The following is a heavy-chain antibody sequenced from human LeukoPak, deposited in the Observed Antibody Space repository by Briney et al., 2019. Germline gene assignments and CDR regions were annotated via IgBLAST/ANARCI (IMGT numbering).Heavy chain of an antibody. D-gene: IGHD6-19*01. CDR2: IHYSGSA. J-gene: IGHJ4*02. Sequence: SETLSLTCAVYGGSFSGYYWTWIRQPPGKGLEWIGEIHYSGSATYNPFLKSRVTISVDTSKNQFSLKLSSVTAADTAVYYCARHLGQWLIRAFDYWGQGTLVTVSS. CDR3: ARHLGQWLIRAFDY. CDR1: GGSFSGYY. V-gene: IGHV4-34*01.